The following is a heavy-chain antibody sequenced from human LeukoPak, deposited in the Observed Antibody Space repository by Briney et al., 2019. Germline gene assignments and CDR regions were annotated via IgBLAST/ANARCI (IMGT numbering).Heavy chain of an antibody. CDR3: ARSGYSYGWRYYFDY. D-gene: IGHD5-18*01. CDR2: INHSGST. Sequence: PSETLSLTCAVYGGSFSGYYWSWIRQPPGKGLEWIGEINHSGSTNYNPSLKSRVTISVDTSKNQFSLKLSSVTAADTAVYYCARSGYSYGWRYYFDYWGQGTLVTVSS. V-gene: IGHV4-34*01. J-gene: IGHJ4*02. CDR1: GGSFSGYY.